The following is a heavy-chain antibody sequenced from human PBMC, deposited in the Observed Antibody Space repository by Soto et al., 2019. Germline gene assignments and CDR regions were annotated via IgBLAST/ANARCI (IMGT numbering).Heavy chain of an antibody. V-gene: IGHV3-23*01. D-gene: IGHD2-21*02. CDR1: GFTFNNYA. CDR2: ISSSGYST. J-gene: IGHJ4*02. Sequence: VGSLRLSCAASGFTFNNYAMSWVRQAPGKGLEWVSAISSSGYSTYYADSVKGRFTISRDNSKNTVYLQMNNLRAEDTAVYYCTKGSVVVAAKFDSCGQRTLVTVSS. CDR3: TKGSVVVAAKFDS.